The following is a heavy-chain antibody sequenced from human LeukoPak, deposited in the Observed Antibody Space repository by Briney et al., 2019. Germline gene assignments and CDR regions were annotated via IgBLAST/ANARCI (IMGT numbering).Heavy chain of an antibody. D-gene: IGHD5-12*01. Sequence: GGSLRLSCAASGFTFSSYWMSWVRQAPGKGLEWVANIKQDGSEKYYVDSVKGRFSISRDNAKNSLYLQMNSLRAEDTAVYYCARDVDIVATEYYFDYWGQGTLVTVSS. CDR1: GFTFSSYW. V-gene: IGHV3-7*01. CDR2: IKQDGSEK. J-gene: IGHJ4*02. CDR3: ARDVDIVATEYYFDY.